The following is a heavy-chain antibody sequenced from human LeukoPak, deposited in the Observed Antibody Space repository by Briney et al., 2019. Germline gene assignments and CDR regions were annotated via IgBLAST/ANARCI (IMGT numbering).Heavy chain of an antibody. Sequence: ASVKASCKASGGTFSSYTISWVRQAPGQGLEWMGRIIPILGIANYAQKFQGRVTITADKSTSTAYMELSSLRSEDTAVYYCARAESGYLYFDYWGQGTLVTVSS. CDR1: GGTFSSYT. J-gene: IGHJ4*02. CDR2: IIPILGIA. V-gene: IGHV1-69*02. D-gene: IGHD5-12*01. CDR3: ARAESGYLYFDY.